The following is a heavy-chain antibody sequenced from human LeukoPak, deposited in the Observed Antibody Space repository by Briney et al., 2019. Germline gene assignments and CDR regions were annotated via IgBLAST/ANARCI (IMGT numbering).Heavy chain of an antibody. CDR2: ISYDGSNK. V-gene: IGHV3-30*18. D-gene: IGHD3-3*01. Sequence: GGSLRLSCAASGFTFSSYGMHWVRQAPGKGLEWVAVISYDGSNKYYADSVKGRFTISRDNSKNMLYLQMNSLRAEDTAVYYCAKEFNDFWSGYYSYYFDYWGQGTLVTVSS. CDR1: GFTFSSYG. CDR3: AKEFNDFWSGYYSYYFDY. J-gene: IGHJ4*02.